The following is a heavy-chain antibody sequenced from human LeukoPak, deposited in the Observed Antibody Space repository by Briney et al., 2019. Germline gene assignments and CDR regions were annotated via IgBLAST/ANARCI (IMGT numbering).Heavy chain of an antibody. CDR2: ISGSGANT. D-gene: IGHD5-18*01. CDR1: GFTFSTYG. J-gene: IGHJ4*02. CDR3: AKRGGYDYGSHFDY. Sequence: GGSLRLSCTASGFTFSTYGMAWVRQAPGKGLEWVSSISGSGANTNYADSVKGRLTISRDSSNNTLYLHLDNLRAEDTAVYFCAKRGGYDYGSHFDYWGQGTLVTVSS. V-gene: IGHV3-23*01.